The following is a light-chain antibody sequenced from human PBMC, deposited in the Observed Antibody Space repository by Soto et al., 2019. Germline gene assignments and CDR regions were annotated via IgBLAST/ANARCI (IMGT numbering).Light chain of an antibody. Sequence: EIVLTQSPTTLSLSPGERATLSCRPSQNVNNWLAWYQQKPGQAPSLLIYNVFIRATGIPARFSGSGSGTDFTLTISSLEPEDSAVYYCQHRNDWPLTFGGGTKVDIK. J-gene: IGKJ4*01. CDR2: NVF. CDR1: QNVNNW. V-gene: IGKV3-11*01. CDR3: QHRNDWPLT.